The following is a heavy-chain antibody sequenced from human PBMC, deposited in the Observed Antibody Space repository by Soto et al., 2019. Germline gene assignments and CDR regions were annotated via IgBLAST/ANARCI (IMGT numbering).Heavy chain of an antibody. J-gene: IGHJ4*02. CDR2: ITPIYPTT. CDR3: ARIPRYSFPPSDDIDS. V-gene: IGHV1-69*15. D-gene: IGHD5-18*01. CDR1: GGTFYTYT. Sequence: QVQLVQSGAEVRKPGSSVHVSCKASGGTFYTYTFSWVRQAPGQVLEWMGSITPIYPTTNYAGKFQGRITVTEDGYTNTAYMELNSLTSEETAVYYCARIPRYSFPPSDDIDSWGKGTLVTVSS.